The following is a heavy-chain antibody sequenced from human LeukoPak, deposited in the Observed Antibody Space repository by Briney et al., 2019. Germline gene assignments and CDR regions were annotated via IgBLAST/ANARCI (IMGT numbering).Heavy chain of an antibody. CDR1: GFAFRTYA. V-gene: IGHV3-33*08. Sequence: PGGSLRLSCAASGFAFRTYAMTWVRQAPGKGLEWVAVIWYDGSNKYYADSVKGRFTISRDNSENTLYLQMNSLRAEDTAVYYCARGSGYYYDSSGYYYPGGDYWGQGTLVTVSS. CDR3: ARGSGYYYDSSGYYYPGGDY. D-gene: IGHD3-22*01. CDR2: IWYDGSNK. J-gene: IGHJ4*02.